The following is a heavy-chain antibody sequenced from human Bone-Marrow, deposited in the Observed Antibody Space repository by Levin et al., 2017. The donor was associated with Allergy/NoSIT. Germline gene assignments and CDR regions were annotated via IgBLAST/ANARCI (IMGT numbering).Heavy chain of an antibody. CDR3: ARARSRGIAARPV. CDR1: GFKFSSFD. Sequence: PGGSLRLSCAASGFKFSSFDIYWVRQAPGKGLEWVSHISSSGSIIYYADSVKGRFAISRDNAKNSVHLQMNSLRGNDTAVYYCARARSRGIAARPVWGQGTLVTVSS. J-gene: IGHJ4*02. CDR2: ISSSGSII. V-gene: IGHV3-48*03. D-gene: IGHD6-6*01.